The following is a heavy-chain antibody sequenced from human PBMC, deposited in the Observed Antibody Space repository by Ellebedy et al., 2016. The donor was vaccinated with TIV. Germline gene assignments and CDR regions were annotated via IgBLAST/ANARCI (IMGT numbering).Heavy chain of an antibody. J-gene: IGHJ6*02. V-gene: IGHV3-30*18. CDR2: ISYDGSNK. Sequence: PGGSLRLSCAASGFTFSTYGMHWVRQAAGKGLEWVAVISYDGSNKYYADSVKGRFTISRDTSKNTLFLQMNSLRAEDTAVYFCAKDLATPRYYYNYTMDVWGQGTTVTVSS. D-gene: IGHD5-12*01. CDR3: AKDLATPRYYYNYTMDV. CDR1: GFTFSTYG.